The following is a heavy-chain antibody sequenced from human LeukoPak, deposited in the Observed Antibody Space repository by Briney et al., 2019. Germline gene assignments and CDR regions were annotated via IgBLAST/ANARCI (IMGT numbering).Heavy chain of an antibody. Sequence: ASVKVSCKASGYTFTGYYMYWVRQAPGQGLEWMGWINPNNGDTHYAQEFQGRVTMTRDTSISTAYMELSRLRSEDTAVYYCARVTYSGYDSYYYYYYGMDVWGQGTTVTVSS. J-gene: IGHJ6*02. D-gene: IGHD5-12*01. CDR2: INPNNGDT. V-gene: IGHV1-2*02. CDR1: GYTFTGYY. CDR3: ARVTYSGYDSYYYYYYGMDV.